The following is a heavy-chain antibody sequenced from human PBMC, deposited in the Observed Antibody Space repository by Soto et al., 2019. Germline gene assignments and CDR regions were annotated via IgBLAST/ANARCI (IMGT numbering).Heavy chain of an antibody. CDR2: IYYSGST. V-gene: IGHV4-59*01. D-gene: IGHD2-2*01. CDR3: ARGRGYCSSTSCYYYGMDV. CDR1: GGSISSYY. Sequence: QVQLQESGPGLVKPSETLSLTCTVSGGSISSYYWSWIRQPPGKGLEWIGYIYYSGSTNYNPSLNRRVTLSVDTSTNQSSLKLSSVTAADTAVYYCARGRGYCSSTSCYYYGMDVWGQGTTVTVSS. J-gene: IGHJ6*02.